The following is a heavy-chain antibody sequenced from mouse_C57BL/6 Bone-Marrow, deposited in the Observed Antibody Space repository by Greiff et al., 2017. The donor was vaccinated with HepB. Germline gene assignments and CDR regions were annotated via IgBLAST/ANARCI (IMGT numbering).Heavy chain of an antibody. Sequence: EVQLQQSGGGLVQPGGSLSLSCAASGFTFTDYYMSWVRQPPGKALEWLGFIRNKANGYTTEYSASVKGRFTISRDNSQSILYLQMNALRAEDSATYYCARSPSYYGSSYGYFDVWGTGTTVTVSS. J-gene: IGHJ1*03. CDR2: IRNKANGYTT. V-gene: IGHV7-3*01. CDR1: GFTFTDYY. D-gene: IGHD1-1*01. CDR3: ARSPSYYGSSYGYFDV.